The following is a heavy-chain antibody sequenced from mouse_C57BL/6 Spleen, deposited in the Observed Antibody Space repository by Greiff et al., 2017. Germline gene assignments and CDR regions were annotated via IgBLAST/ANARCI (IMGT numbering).Heavy chain of an antibody. CDR3: ARALYYYGSSYFDY. D-gene: IGHD1-1*01. Sequence: EVQLQQSVAELVRPGASVKLSCTASGFNIKNTYMHWVKQRPEQGLEWIGRIDPANGNTKYAPKFQGKATITADTATNTAYLQLSSLTAEDTAIYYCARALYYYGSSYFDYWGQGTTLTVSS. V-gene: IGHV14-3*01. J-gene: IGHJ2*01. CDR2: IDPANGNT. CDR1: GFNIKNTY.